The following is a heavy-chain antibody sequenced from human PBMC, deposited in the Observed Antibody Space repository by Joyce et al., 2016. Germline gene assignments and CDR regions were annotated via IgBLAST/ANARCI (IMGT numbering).Heavy chain of an antibody. Sequence: QVQLQESGPGLVKPSETLSLTCTVSGYSISTDNYWGWIRQPPGKGLEWIGSIYHSGNTYYNPSLKSRVTISVDTSKSQFSLNLSSVTAADTAVYYCATEDYDFWSSKGHWFDPWGQGTLVIVSS. D-gene: IGHD3-3*01. CDR3: ATEDYDFWSSKGHWFDP. V-gene: IGHV4-38-2*02. J-gene: IGHJ5*02. CDR2: IYHSGNT. CDR1: GYSISTDNY.